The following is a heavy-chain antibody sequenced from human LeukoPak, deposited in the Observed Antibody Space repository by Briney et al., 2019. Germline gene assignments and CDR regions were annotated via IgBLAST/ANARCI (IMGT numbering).Heavy chain of an antibody. Sequence: EASVKVSCKASGYTFTSNYMHWVRQAPGQGLEWMGVIAPSSGTTSYAQKFQGRVTMTRDTSTSTLYMELSSLTSEDTAVYYCARGLKILTGYYTLVTSYDAFDIWGQGTMVTVSS. CDR2: IAPSSGTT. V-gene: IGHV1-46*01. D-gene: IGHD3-9*01. CDR1: GYTFTSNY. CDR3: ARGLKILTGYYTLVTSYDAFDI. J-gene: IGHJ3*02.